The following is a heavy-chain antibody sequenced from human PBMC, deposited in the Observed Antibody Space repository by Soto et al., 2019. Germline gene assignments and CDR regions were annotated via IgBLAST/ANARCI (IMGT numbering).Heavy chain of an antibody. CDR2: INHSGST. Sequence: SETLSLTYAVYGGSFSDYYWSLISQPPGKGLEWIGEINHSGSTNYNPSLKSRVTISVDTSKNQFSLKLSSVTAADTAVYYCARRKLGDYYYGSGINWFDPWGQGTLVTVSS. CDR1: GGSFSDYY. D-gene: IGHD3-10*01. CDR3: ARRKLGDYYYGSGINWFDP. V-gene: IGHV4-34*01. J-gene: IGHJ5*02.